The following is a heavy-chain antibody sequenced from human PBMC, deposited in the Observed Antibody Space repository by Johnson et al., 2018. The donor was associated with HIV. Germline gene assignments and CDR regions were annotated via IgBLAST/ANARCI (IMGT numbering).Heavy chain of an antibody. CDR2: ISYDGVNK. Sequence: QVQLVESGGGVVQPGGSLRLSCAASGFSFSTYALHWVRQAPGEGLEWVAVISYDGVNKYYADSVKGRFTISRDNSKNTLYLQMNSLRAEDTAVYYCATSTASDALDIWGQGTMVTVSS. V-gene: IGHV3-30*04. D-gene: IGHD1-1*01. J-gene: IGHJ3*02. CDR3: ATSTASDALDI. CDR1: GFSFSTYA.